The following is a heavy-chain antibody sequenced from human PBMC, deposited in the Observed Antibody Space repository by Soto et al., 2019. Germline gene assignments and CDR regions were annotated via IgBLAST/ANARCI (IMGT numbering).Heavy chain of an antibody. CDR2: IYYSDST. CDR1: GGSLSSYY. Sequence: SETLSLTCTVSGGSLSSYYWSWIRQSPGKGLENLGYIYYSDSTNYNPSLKSRVTISVDTSKNQFSLKLSSVTAADTAVYYCARTGYYYDSSGQYYFDYWGQGTLVTVS. CDR3: ARTGYYYDSSGQYYFDY. D-gene: IGHD3-22*01. J-gene: IGHJ4*02. V-gene: IGHV4-59*12.